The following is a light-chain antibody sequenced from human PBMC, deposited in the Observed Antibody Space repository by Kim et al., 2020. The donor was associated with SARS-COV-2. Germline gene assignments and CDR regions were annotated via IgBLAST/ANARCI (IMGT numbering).Light chain of an antibody. CDR1: GGSIASNY. V-gene: IGLV6-57*03. CDR2: EDN. J-gene: IGLJ2*01. Sequence: GKTVTITCTRGGGSIASNYVQWYQQRPGSAPTTVIYEDNQRPSGVPDRFSGSIDSSSNSASLTISGLKTEDEADYYCQSYDSSNQVFGGGTKVTVL. CDR3: QSYDSSNQV.